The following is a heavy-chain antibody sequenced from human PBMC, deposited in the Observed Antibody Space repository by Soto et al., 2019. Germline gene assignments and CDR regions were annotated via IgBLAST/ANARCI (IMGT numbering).Heavy chain of an antibody. CDR2: FDPEDGET. D-gene: IGHD6-13*01. CDR3: ATDKISSSWYLGDAFDI. J-gene: IGHJ3*02. Sequence: ASVKASCKVSGDTLTELSMHWVRQAPGKGLEWMGGFDPEDGETIYAQKFQGRLTMTEDTSTDTAYMELSSLRSEDTAVYYCATDKISSSWYLGDAFDIWGQGTMVTVSS. CDR1: GDTLTELS. V-gene: IGHV1-24*01.